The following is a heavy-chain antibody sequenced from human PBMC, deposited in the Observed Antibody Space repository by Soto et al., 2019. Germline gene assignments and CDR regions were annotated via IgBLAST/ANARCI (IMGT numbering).Heavy chain of an antibody. CDR3: ARGTSWQLPFDY. J-gene: IGHJ4*02. V-gene: IGHV4-4*07. D-gene: IGHD6-13*01. CDR1: VASIIGFY. CDR2: IYATGTT. Sequence: TSETLSLTCTFSVASIIGFYWSWIRKSAGKGLEWIGRIYATGTTDYNPSLKSRVTISGDTSKNQFSLKVSSVTAADTAVYYCARGTSWQLPFDYWGQGTLVTVSS.